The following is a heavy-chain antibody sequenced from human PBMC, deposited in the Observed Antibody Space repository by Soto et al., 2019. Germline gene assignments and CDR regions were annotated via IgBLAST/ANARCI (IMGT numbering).Heavy chain of an antibody. CDR2: IYHSGST. V-gene: IGHV4-30-2*01. CDR3: ARDRGSIAAKYYYGMDV. Sequence: SETLSLTCAVSGGSISSGGYSWSWIRQPPGKGLEWIGYIYHSGSTYYNPSLKSRVTISVDRSKNQFSLKLSSVTAADTAVYYCARDRGSIAAKYYYGMDVWGQGTTVTVSS. D-gene: IGHD6-6*01. J-gene: IGHJ6*02. CDR1: GGSISSGGYS.